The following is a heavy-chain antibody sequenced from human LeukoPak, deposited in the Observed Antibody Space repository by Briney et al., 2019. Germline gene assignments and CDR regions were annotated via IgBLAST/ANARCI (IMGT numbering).Heavy chain of an antibody. CDR1: GGTFSSYD. CDR3: ARDGHSYGQDY. V-gene: IGHV1-69*01. Sequence: PVKVSCKASGGTFSSYDISWVRQAPGQGLEWMGGIIPIFGTANYAQKFQGRVTITADESTSTAYMELSSLRSEDTAVYYCARDGHSYGQDYWGQGTLVTVSS. D-gene: IGHD5-18*01. J-gene: IGHJ4*02. CDR2: IIPIFGTA.